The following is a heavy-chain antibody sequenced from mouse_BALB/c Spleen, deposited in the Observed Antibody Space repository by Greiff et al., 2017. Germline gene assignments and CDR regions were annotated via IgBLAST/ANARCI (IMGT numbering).Heavy chain of an antibody. CDR2: INSNGGST. CDR3: ARVDQLDFDY. V-gene: IGHV5-6-3*01. J-gene: IGHJ2*01. Sequence: EVMLVESGGGLVQPGGSLKLSCAASGFTFSSYGMSWVRQTPDKRLELVATINSNGGSTYYPDSVKGRFTISRDNAKNTLYLQMSSLKSEDTAMYYCARVDQLDFDYWGQGTTLTVSS. D-gene: IGHD2-12*01. CDR1: GFTFSSYG.